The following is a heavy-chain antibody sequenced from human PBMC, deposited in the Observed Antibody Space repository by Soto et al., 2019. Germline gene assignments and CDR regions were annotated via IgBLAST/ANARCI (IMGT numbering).Heavy chain of an antibody. V-gene: IGHV1-18*04. D-gene: IGHD2-15*01. Sequence: ASVKVSCKVSGSTFTSNGIGWVRQAPGQGLEWMGWIRTYNENMDTAPQLQGRLTMTTDTSTTTAYMELTNLKFDDTAPYHYAYDAGPSNGDYSFGIWGQGTPVTVSS. CDR3: AYDAGPSNGDYSFGI. J-gene: IGHJ1*01. CDR1: GSTFTSNG. CDR2: IRTYNENM.